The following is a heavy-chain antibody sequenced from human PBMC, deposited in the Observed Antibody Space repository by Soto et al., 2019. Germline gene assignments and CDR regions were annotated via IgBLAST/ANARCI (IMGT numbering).Heavy chain of an antibody. V-gene: IGHV3-53*01. CDR2: ILTDGRP. CDR3: ARAPVSTNDPFYNYGMDA. Sequence: HPGGSLRLSCAASGFPVTTHYMNWVRQAPGKGLEWVSVILTDGRPYYGDSVKGRATISRDSSRNTVYLQMNSLRAEDTAMYYCARAPVSTNDPFYNYGMDAWGQGTTVTVSS. CDR1: GFPVTTHY. D-gene: IGHD4-17*01. J-gene: IGHJ6*02.